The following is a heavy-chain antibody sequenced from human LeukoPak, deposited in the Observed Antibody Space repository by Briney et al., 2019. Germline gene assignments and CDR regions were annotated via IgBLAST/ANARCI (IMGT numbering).Heavy chain of an antibody. CDR1: GGSISSYY. V-gene: IGHV4-59*01. D-gene: IGHD2-15*01. J-gene: IGHJ6*02. CDR2: IYYSGST. Sequence: SETLSLTCTVSGGSISSYYWSWIRQPPGMGLEWIGYIYYSGSTNYNPSLKSRVTISVDTSKNQFSLKLSSVTAADTAVYYCARDFGEYCSGGSCQRDYYYGMDVWGQGTTVTVSS. CDR3: ARDFGEYCSGGSCQRDYYYGMDV.